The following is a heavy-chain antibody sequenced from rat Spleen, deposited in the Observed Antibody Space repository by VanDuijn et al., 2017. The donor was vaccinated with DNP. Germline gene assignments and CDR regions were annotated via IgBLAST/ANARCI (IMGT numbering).Heavy chain of an antibody. CDR3: TTDFERGY. D-gene: IGHD1-11*01. V-gene: IGHV5S10*01. Sequence: EVQLVESGGGLVQPGRSLKLSCAASGFTFSDYNMAWVRQAPKKGLEWVATLSASGGSTSCRDSVKGRFTISRDNAKSTLYLQMDSLRSEDTATYYCTTDFERGYWGQGVMVTVSS. J-gene: IGHJ2*01. CDR1: GFTFSDYN. CDR2: LSASGGST.